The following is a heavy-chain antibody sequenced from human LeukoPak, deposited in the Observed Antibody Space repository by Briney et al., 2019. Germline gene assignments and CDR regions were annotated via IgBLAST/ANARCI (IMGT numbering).Heavy chain of an antibody. Sequence: AASVKVSCKASGYTFTTYGITWVRQAPGQGLEWMGWINPYNGNTNYAQKLQGGVTMTTDTSTSTAYMELRSLRSDDTAVYYCARDGTNYGGNLPFDYWGQGTLVTVSS. V-gene: IGHV1-18*01. J-gene: IGHJ4*02. CDR1: GYTFTTYG. D-gene: IGHD4-17*01. CDR2: INPYNGNT. CDR3: ARDGTNYGGNLPFDY.